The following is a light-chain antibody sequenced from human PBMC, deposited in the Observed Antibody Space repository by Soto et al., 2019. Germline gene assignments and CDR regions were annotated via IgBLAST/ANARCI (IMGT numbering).Light chain of an antibody. Sequence: DIVMTQSPDSLAVSLGERATINCKSSQSVLYSSNNKNYLAWYQQKPGQPPKLLISWASTRESGVPDRFSGSGSGTDFTLTISSLQAEDVAVYYCQQYYSSIPLTVXGGTKVDIK. CDR3: QQYYSSIPLT. CDR1: QSVLYSSNNKNY. V-gene: IGKV4-1*01. CDR2: WAS. J-gene: IGKJ4*01.